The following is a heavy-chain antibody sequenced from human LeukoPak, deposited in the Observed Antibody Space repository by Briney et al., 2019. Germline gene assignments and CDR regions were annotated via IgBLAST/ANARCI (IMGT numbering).Heavy chain of an antibody. V-gene: IGHV1-69*06. D-gene: IGHD6-19*01. CDR2: IIPIFGTA. CDR1: GGTFSSYA. J-gene: IGHJ4*02. CDR3: ARSHSSGWYRGYFDY. Sequence: SVKVSCKASGGTFSSYAISWVRQAPGQGLEWMGGIIPIFGTANYAQKFQGRVTITADKSTSTAYMELSSLRSEDTAVYYCARSHSSGWYRGYFDYWGQGTLVTVSS.